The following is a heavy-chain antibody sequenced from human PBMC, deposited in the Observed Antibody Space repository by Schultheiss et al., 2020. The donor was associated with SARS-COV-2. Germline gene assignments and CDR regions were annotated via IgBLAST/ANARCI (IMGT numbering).Heavy chain of an antibody. CDR1: GFTFSSYA. CDR2: ISSNGGST. CDR3: ARDRFLGHSDAFDI. D-gene: IGHD3-3*01. J-gene: IGHJ3*02. Sequence: GGSLRLSCAASGFTFSSYAMHWVRQAPGKGLEYVSAISSNGGSTYYADSVKGRFTISRDNAKNSLYLQMNSLRAEDTAVYYCARDRFLGHSDAFDIWGQGTMVTVSS. V-gene: IGHV3-64*04.